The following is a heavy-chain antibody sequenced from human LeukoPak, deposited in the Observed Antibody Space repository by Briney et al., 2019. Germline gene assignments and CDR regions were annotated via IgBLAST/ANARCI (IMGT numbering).Heavy chain of an antibody. J-gene: IGHJ5*02. Sequence: SETLSLTCTVSGGSISSSSYYWGWIRQPPGKGLEWIGSIYYSGSTYYNPSLKSRVTISVDTSKNQFSLKLSSVTAADTAVYYCARESEQQLVSTNWFDPWGQGTLVTVSS. V-gene: IGHV4-39*02. D-gene: IGHD6-13*01. CDR3: ARESEQQLVSTNWFDP. CDR2: IYYSGST. CDR1: GGSISSSSYY.